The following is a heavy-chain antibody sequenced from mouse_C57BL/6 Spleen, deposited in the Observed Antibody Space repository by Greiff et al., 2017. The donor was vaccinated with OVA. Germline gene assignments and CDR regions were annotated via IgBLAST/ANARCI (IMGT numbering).Heavy chain of an antibody. D-gene: IGHD3-2*02. Sequence: VNVVESGPELVKPGASVKISCKASGYAFSSSWMNWVKQRPGKGLEWIGRIYPGDGDTNYNGKFKGKATLTADKSSSTAYMQLSSLTSEDSAVYFCARWDSSGYFDYWGQGTTRTVSS. J-gene: IGHJ2*01. CDR1: GYAFSSSW. CDR2: IYPGDGDT. CDR3: ARWDSSGYFDY. V-gene: IGHV1-82*01.